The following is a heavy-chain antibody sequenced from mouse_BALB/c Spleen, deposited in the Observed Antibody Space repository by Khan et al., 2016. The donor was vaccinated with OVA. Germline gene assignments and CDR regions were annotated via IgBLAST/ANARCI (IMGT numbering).Heavy chain of an antibody. V-gene: IGHV1-77*01. CDR1: GYTFTDYY. CDR3: ARRNYFGYTFAY. D-gene: IGHD1-2*01. J-gene: IGHJ3*01. Sequence: QVQLQQSGAELARPGASVKLSCKASGYTFTDYYINWVKQRTGQGLEWIGEISPGSGDTYYNEKFKGTATLTADKSSTTAYMQLSSLTSEASAVYFWARRNYFGYTFAYWGQGTLVTVSA. CDR2: ISPGSGDT.